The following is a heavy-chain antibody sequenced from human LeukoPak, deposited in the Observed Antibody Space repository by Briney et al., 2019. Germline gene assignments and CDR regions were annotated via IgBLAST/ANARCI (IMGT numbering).Heavy chain of an antibody. CDR1: TFTFSRYA. V-gene: IGHV3-23*01. Sequence: GGSLRLSCAASTFTFSRYAMAWVRQAPGKGLEWVSAISGSGGSTYYADSVKGRFTISRDNSKNTLYLQMNSLRAEDTAVYYCAKATATYGSGSYSSWGQGTLVTVSS. CDR2: ISGSGGST. D-gene: IGHD3-10*01. J-gene: IGHJ4*02. CDR3: AKATATYGSGSYSS.